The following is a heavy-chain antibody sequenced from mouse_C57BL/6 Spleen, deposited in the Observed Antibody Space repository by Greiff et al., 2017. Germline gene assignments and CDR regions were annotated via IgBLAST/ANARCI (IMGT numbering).Heavy chain of an antibody. CDR3: ARWYYGSSYAMDY. J-gene: IGHJ4*01. D-gene: IGHD1-1*01. CDR1: GYSFTGYF. Sequence: EVQLQQSGPELVKPGDSVKISCKASGYSFTGYFMNWVMQSHGKSLEWIGRITPYNGDTFYNQKFKGKATLTVDKSSSTAHMELRSLTSEDSAVYYCARWYYGSSYAMDYWGQGTSVTVSS. CDR2: ITPYNGDT. V-gene: IGHV1-20*01.